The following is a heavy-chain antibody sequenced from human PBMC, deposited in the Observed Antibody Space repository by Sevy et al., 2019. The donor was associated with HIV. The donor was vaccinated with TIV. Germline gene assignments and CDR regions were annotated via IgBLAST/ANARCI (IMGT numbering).Heavy chain of an antibody. D-gene: IGHD6-6*01. CDR3: ARLSVSSSSVPLYYYYGMDV. V-gene: IGHV5-51*01. Sequence: KISCKGSGYSFTSYWIGWVRQMPGKGLEWMGIIYPGDSDTRYSPSFQGQVTISADKSISTAYLQWSSLKASDTAMYYCARLSVSSSSVPLYYYYGMDVWGQGTTVTVSS. J-gene: IGHJ6*02. CDR2: IYPGDSDT. CDR1: GYSFTSYW.